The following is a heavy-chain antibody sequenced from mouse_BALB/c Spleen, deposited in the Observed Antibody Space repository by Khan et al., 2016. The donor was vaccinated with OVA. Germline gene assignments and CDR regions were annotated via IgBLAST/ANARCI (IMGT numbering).Heavy chain of an antibody. J-gene: IGHJ2*01. Sequence: VQLKESGPELVRPGASVKMSCTASGYSFTGYFMNWVMQSHGKSLEWIGRINPHIGETFYNQRFKDKATLTVDESSSTAHMELRSMTSEDSAVYYCTRIYRSDFDIWGQGTTLTVSS. V-gene: IGHV1-20*01. CDR2: INPHIGET. D-gene: IGHD6-1*01. CDR3: TRIYRSDFDI. CDR1: GYSFTGYF.